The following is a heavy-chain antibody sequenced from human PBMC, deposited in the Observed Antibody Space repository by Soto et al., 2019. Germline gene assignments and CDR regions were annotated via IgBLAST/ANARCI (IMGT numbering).Heavy chain of an antibody. D-gene: IGHD4-17*01. Sequence: SETLSLTCAVYGGSFSGYYWSWIRQPPGKGLEWIGEINHSGSTNYNPSLKSRVTISVDTSKNQFSLKLSSVTAADTAVYYCARTATVTTTNCYFDPWGRGTLLTVSS. CDR1: GGSFSGYY. V-gene: IGHV4-34*01. CDR3: ARTATVTTTNCYFDP. CDR2: INHSGST. J-gene: IGHJ5*02.